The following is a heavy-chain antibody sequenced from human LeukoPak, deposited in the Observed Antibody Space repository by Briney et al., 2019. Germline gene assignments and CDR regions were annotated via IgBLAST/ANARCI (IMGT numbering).Heavy chain of an antibody. J-gene: IGHJ4*02. D-gene: IGHD5-18*01. CDR1: GGSVSSSSYY. CDR2: IYYSGST. Sequence: SETLSLTCTVSGGSVSSSSYYWGWIRQPPGKGLEWIGSIYYSGSTYYNPSLKSRVTISVDTSKNQFSLKLSSVTAADTAVYYCATNTANPNYETDYWGQGTLVTVSS. CDR3: ATNTANPNYETDY. V-gene: IGHV4-39*01.